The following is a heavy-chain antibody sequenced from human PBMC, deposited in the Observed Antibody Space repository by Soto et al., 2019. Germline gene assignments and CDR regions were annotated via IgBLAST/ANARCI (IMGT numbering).Heavy chain of an antibody. CDR3: ARTGYSSGWFHPRPTYYYYYGMDV. D-gene: IGHD6-19*01. J-gene: IGHJ6*02. V-gene: IGHV1-3*01. CDR2: INAGNGNT. CDR1: GYTFTSYA. Sequence: AASVKVSCKASGYTFTSYAMHWVRQAPGQRLEWMGWINAGNGNTKYSQKFQGRVTITRDTSASTAYMELSSLRSEDTAVYYCARTGYSSGWFHPRPTYYYYYGMDVWGQGTTVTVS.